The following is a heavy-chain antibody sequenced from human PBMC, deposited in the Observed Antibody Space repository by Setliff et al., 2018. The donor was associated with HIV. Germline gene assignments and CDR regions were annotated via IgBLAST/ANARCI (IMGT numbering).Heavy chain of an antibody. D-gene: IGHD1-26*01. CDR1: GYTFNAFY. CDR2: INPSGSIT. V-gene: IGHV1-46*02. J-gene: IGHJ4*02. CDR3: AREPPRRRGTVAEDY. Sequence: ASVKVCKTSGYTFNAFYIYWVRQAPGQGLEWMGMINPSGSITNYAQKFQGRLTLTRDTSMSTVYMELNSLKSEDTAIYYCAREPPRRRGTVAEDYWGQGTLVTVSS.